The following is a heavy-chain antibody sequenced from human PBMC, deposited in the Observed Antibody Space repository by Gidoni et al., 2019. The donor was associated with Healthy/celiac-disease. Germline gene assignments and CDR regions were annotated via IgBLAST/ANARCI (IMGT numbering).Heavy chain of an antibody. CDR2: IYYIGST. CDR1: GGSISSGGYY. D-gene: IGHD3-3*01. V-gene: IGHV4-31*03. Sequence: QVQLQESGPGLVKPSQTLSLTCTVSGGSISSGGYYWSWIRQHPGKGLEWIGYIYYIGSTYYNPSLKSRVTISVDTSKNQFSLKLSSVTAADTAVYYCARANYDFWSGYLFYFDYWGQGTLVTVSS. J-gene: IGHJ4*02. CDR3: ARANYDFWSGYLFYFDY.